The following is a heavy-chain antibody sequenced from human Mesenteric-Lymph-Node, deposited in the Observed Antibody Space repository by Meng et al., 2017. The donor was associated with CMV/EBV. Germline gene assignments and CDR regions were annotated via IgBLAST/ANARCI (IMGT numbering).Heavy chain of an antibody. CDR2: INDDGSRT. CDR3: ARDVTASGVVINRPIFR. CDR1: GFTFSYYW. J-gene: IGHJ4*02. D-gene: IGHD3-3*01. V-gene: IGHV3-74*01. Sequence: GESLKISCGASGFTFSYYWMHWVRQAPGKGLVWISHINDDGSRTNYADSVKGRFTISRDDAKNSLYLQMNSLRAEDTAVYYCARDVTASGVVINRPIFRWGQGTLVTVSS.